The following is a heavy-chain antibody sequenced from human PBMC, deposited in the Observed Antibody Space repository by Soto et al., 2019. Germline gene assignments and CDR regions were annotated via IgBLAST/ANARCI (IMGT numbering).Heavy chain of an antibody. V-gene: IGHV4-31*03. CDR2: IYYSGST. CDR1: GGSISSGGYY. D-gene: IGHD3-10*01. Sequence: SETLSLTCTVSGGSISSGGYYWSWIRQHPGKGLEWIGYIYYSGSTYYNPSLKSRVTISVDTSKNQFSLKLSSVTAADTAVYYCARRDGQWFVELFSPTVYDAFDIWGQGTMVTVSS. CDR3: ARRDGQWFVELFSPTVYDAFDI. J-gene: IGHJ3*02.